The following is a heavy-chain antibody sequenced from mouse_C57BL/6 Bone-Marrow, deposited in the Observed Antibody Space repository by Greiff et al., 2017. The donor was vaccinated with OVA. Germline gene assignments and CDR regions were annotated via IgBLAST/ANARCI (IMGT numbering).Heavy chain of an antibody. CDR3: ARGTGFDN. J-gene: IGHJ2*01. D-gene: IGHD3-3*01. Sequence: EVKVVESGPELVKPGASVKLSCKASGYSFTGYYMHWVKQSPGNILDWIGYIYPYNGVSSYNQKFKGKATLTVDKSSSTAYMELRSLTSEDSAVYYCARGTGFDNGGQGNTPTVSS. CDR2: IYPYNGVS. V-gene: IGHV1-31*01. CDR1: GYSFTGYY.